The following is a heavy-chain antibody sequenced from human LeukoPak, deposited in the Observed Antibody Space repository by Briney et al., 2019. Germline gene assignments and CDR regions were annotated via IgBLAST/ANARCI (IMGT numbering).Heavy chain of an antibody. CDR3: ARDYYYGSGSYLK. CDR1: GFTFTNYW. J-gene: IGHJ4*02. Sequence: GGSLRLSCAASGFTFTNYWMSWVRQGPGKGLEGVANIKPDGSEKYYVDSVKGRFTISRDNAKNSLYLQMNSLRAEDTAVYYCARDYYYGSGSYLKWGQGTLVTVSS. D-gene: IGHD3-10*01. V-gene: IGHV3-7*01. CDR2: IKPDGSEK.